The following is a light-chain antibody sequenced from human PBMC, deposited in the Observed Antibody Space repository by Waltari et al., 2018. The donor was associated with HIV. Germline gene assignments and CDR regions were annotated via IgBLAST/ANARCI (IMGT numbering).Light chain of an antibody. V-gene: IGLV3-25*03. CDR3: QSADSSGIYEI. J-gene: IGLJ2*01. Sequence: SYELTQPPSMSVSPGQTARITCSGDALPKQYAYWYKQKPGQAPVLIIYKDTERPSGIQERFSGSNSGTIATLTSSGVQAEDEAADYCQSADSSGIYEIFGGGTKVIVL. CDR2: KDT. CDR1: ALPKQY.